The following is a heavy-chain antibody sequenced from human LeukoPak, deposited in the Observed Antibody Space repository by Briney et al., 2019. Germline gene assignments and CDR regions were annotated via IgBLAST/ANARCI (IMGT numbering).Heavy chain of an antibody. CDR2: IIPIFGTA. CDR3: ARDDYGDYGWFDP. J-gene: IGHJ5*02. CDR1: GGTFSSYA. V-gene: IGHV1-69*06. Sequence: ASVKVSCTASGGTFSSYAISWVRQAPGQGLEWMGGIIPIFGTANYAQKFQGRVTITADKSTSTAYMELSSLRSEDTAVYYCARDDYGDYGWFDPWGQGTLVTVSS. D-gene: IGHD4-17*01.